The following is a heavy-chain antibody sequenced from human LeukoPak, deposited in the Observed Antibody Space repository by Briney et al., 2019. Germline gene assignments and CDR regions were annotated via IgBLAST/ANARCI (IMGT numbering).Heavy chain of an antibody. J-gene: IGHJ4*02. Sequence: GGSLRLSCAASGFTFDDYAMHWVRQAPGKGLEWVSGISWNSGSIGYADSVKGRFTISRDNAKNSLYLQMNSLRAEDMALYYCAKGLIAAVVLPDYWGQGTLVTVSS. CDR2: ISWNSGSI. V-gene: IGHV3-9*03. CDR3: AKGLIAAVVLPDY. CDR1: GFTFDDYA. D-gene: IGHD6-13*01.